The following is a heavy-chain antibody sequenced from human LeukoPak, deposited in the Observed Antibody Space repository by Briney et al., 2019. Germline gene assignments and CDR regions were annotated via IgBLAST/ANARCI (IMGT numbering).Heavy chain of an antibody. CDR3: ARDLRPQDPYGEYKINWFDP. CDR2: ISSSSSYI. V-gene: IGHV3-21*01. Sequence: PGGSLRLSCAASGCSFSSYSMNWVRQAPGEGLEWVSSISSSSSYIYYADSVKSRFTTSRDNAKKTQYLQMSSLRAQATAVYYSARDLRPQDPYGEYKINWFDPWGQGTLVTVS. CDR1: GCSFSSYS. J-gene: IGHJ5*02. D-gene: IGHD4-17*01.